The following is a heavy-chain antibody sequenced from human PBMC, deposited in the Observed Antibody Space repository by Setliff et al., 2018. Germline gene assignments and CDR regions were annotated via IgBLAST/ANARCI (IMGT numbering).Heavy chain of an antibody. V-gene: IGHV4-59*02. CDR1: GGSVSTYY. Sequence: SETLSLTCTVSGGSVSTYYWTWIRQRPGKGLGWIGFDYNSGSTTYNPSLKSRITISVDTSTNQFSLKLTSVTAADAAVYYCATTTLGRYCSGGNCYFGYWGQGTLVTVSS. CDR3: ATTTLGRYCSGGNCYFGY. CDR2: DYNSGST. D-gene: IGHD2-15*01. J-gene: IGHJ4*02.